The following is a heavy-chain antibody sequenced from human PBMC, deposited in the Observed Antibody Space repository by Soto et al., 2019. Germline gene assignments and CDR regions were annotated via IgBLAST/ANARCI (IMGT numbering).Heavy chain of an antibody. Sequence: QVQLVQSGAEVKNPGSSVKVSCKASGGTFSSYAISWVRQAPGQGLEWMGGIIPIFGTANYAQKFQGRVTITADKSTTPAYMDQRSLRSEDTDVYYCARVGGSYPGGMEYWGQGTLVTVSS. CDR2: IIPIFGTA. V-gene: IGHV1-69*06. J-gene: IGHJ4*02. D-gene: IGHD1-26*01. CDR3: ARVGGSYPGGMEY. CDR1: GGTFSSYA.